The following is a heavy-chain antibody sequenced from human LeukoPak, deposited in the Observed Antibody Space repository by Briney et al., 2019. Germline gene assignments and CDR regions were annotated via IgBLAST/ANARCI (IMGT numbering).Heavy chain of an antibody. J-gene: IGHJ3*02. Sequence: GASVKVSCKASGYTFTSYGISWVRQAPGQGLEGMGWISAYNGNTNYAQKLQGRVTMTTDTSTSTAYMELRSLRSDDTAVYYCARRYSSSWYGNAFDIWGQGTMVTVSS. V-gene: IGHV1-18*01. D-gene: IGHD6-13*01. CDR1: GYTFTSYG. CDR3: ARRYSSSWYGNAFDI. CDR2: ISAYNGNT.